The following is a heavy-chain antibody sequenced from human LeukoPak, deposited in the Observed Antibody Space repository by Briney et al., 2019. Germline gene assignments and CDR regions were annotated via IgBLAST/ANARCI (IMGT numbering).Heavy chain of an antibody. D-gene: IGHD4-23*01. Sequence: PSETLSLTCTVSGGSISSSSYYWGWIRQPPGKGLEWIGSIYYSGSTYYNPSLKSRVTISVDTSKNQFSLKLSSVTAADTAVYYCARDPYYGGGGFGAFDIWGQGTMVAVSS. V-gene: IGHV4-39*02. CDR1: GGSISSSSYY. CDR2: IYYSGST. J-gene: IGHJ3*02. CDR3: ARDPYYGGGGFGAFDI.